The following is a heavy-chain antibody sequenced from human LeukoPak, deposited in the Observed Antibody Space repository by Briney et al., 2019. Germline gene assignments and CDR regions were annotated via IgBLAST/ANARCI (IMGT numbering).Heavy chain of an antibody. CDR2: TYYSGST. D-gene: IGHD3-22*01. J-gene: IGHJ5*02. V-gene: IGHV4-30-4*01. CDR3: ARPYYYDSRIDP. CDR1: GGSISRGVYY. Sequence: SETLSLTRTVSGGSISRGVYYWSWTRQPPGKGLEWIGYTYYSGSTYYNPSLKNRVSISVDTSKNQFSLNLSSVTAADTAVYYCARPYYYDSRIDPWGRGTLVTVSS.